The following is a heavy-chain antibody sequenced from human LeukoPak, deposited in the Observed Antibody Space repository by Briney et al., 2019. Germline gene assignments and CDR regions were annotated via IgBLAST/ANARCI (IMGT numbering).Heavy chain of an antibody. CDR3: ARGLIGYCSGGSCPRFDY. CDR1: GGSISSYY. CDR2: IYYSGST. D-gene: IGHD2-15*01. J-gene: IGHJ4*02. Sequence: SETLSLTCTVSGGSISSYYWSWIRQPPGKGLEWIGYIYYSGSTNYNPSLKSRVTISVDTSKNQFSLNLSSVTAADTAVYYCARGLIGYCSGGSCPRFDYWGQGTLVTVSS. V-gene: IGHV4-59*01.